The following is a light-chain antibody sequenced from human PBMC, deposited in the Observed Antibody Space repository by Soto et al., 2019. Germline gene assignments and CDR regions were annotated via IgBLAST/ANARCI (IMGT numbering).Light chain of an antibody. Sequence: QPVLTQPPSASGTPGQRVTISCFASSSNIGSNTVNWYQQLPGTAPKLLIYSNNQRPSGVPDRFSGSKSGTSASLAISGLQSEDEADYYCAAWDDSLNGPVFGGGTKVTVL. CDR1: SSNIGSNT. CDR2: SNN. V-gene: IGLV1-44*01. CDR3: AAWDDSLNGPV. J-gene: IGLJ2*01.